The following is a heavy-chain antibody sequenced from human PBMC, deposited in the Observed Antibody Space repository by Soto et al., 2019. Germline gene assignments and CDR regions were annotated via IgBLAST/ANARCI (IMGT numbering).Heavy chain of an antibody. CDR3: ARAGRHIVVVPAHRLAHYYYGMDV. CDR1: GGSISSYY. J-gene: IGHJ6*02. CDR2: IYYSGST. D-gene: IGHD2-2*01. V-gene: IGHV4-59*01. Sequence: PSETLSLTCTVSGGSISSYYWSWIRQPPGKGLEWIGYIYYSGSTNYNPSLKSRVTISVDTSKNQFSLKLSSVTAADTAVYYCARAGRHIVVVPAHRLAHYYYGMDVWGQGTTVTVSS.